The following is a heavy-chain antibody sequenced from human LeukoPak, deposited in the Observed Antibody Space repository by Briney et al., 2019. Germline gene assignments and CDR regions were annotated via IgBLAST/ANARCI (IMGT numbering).Heavy chain of an antibody. CDR3: ARFSGYSSNWFAY. V-gene: IGHV5-10-1*01. CDR2: IDPTDSYT. Sequence: GEPLKISCKGSGYSFSSYWIAWVRQMPGEGLEWMVRIDPTDSYTDYSPSFQGHVTISADKSISTAYLQWSSLKASDTAIYYCARFSGYSSNWFAYWGQGTLVTVSS. J-gene: IGHJ5*01. CDR1: GYSFSSYW. D-gene: IGHD6-13*01.